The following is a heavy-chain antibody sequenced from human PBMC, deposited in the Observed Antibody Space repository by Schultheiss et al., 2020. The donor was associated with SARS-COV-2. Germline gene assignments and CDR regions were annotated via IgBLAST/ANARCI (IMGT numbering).Heavy chain of an antibody. V-gene: IGHV5-51*01. CDR1: GFSFPTYW. D-gene: IGHD2-15*01. CDR3: AKRLHNVLMPDSWFDP. Sequence: GESLKISCKGSGFSFPTYWIGWVRQMPGKGLEWMGIIYPGDSDTQYSPSFQGQVTISADKSTNTVYLQWSSLKTSDTAVYYCAKRLHNVLMPDSWFDPWGQGTLVTVSS. CDR2: IYPGDSDT. J-gene: IGHJ5*02.